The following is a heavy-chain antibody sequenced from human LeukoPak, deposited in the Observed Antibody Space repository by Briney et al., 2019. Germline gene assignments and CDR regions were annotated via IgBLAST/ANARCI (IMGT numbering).Heavy chain of an antibody. Sequence: GGSLRLSCAASGCTFSYYNMNWVRQPPGKGLEWVSFISSSSSSMSYADSVKGRFTISRDNAKNSLYLQMNSLRAEDTAVYYCARDMVADYWGQGTLVTVSS. V-gene: IGHV3-48*04. CDR1: GCTFSYYN. D-gene: IGHD2-15*01. CDR2: ISSSSSSM. CDR3: ARDMVADY. J-gene: IGHJ4*02.